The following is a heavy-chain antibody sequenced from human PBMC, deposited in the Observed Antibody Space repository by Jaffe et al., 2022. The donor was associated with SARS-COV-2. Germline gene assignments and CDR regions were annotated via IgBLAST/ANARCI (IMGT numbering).Heavy chain of an antibody. Sequence: EVQLVESGGGLVQPGGSLRLSCAASGFTFSSYEMNWVRQAPGKGLEWVSYISSSGSTIYYADSVKGRFTISRDNAKNSLYLQMNSLRAEDTAVYYCARGKLLGELSSFDYWGQGTLVTVSS. CDR1: GFTFSSYE. V-gene: IGHV3-48*03. J-gene: IGHJ4*02. D-gene: IGHD3-16*02. CDR3: ARGKLLGELSSFDY. CDR2: ISSSGSTI.